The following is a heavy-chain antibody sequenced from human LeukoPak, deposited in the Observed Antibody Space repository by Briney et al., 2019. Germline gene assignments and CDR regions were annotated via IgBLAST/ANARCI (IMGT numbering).Heavy chain of an antibody. CDR1: GDTLSTYY. J-gene: IGHJ4*02. D-gene: IGHD5-18*01. CDR3: ARDKRHSYGKYFDP. CDR2: ISLGNT. V-gene: IGHV4-59*12. Sequence: SETLSLTCSLSGDTLSTYYWNWIRQTRGRELEWIGHISLGNTEYNPSLKSRVTISVDTSKNEFYLRLTSVTAADTALYFCARDKRHSYGKYFDPWSQGTLVSVSS.